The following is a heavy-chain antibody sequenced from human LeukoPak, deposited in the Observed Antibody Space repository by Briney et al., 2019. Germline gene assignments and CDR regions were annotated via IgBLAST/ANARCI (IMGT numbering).Heavy chain of an antibody. Sequence: SETLSLTCRVSGGSISTFYWSWIRQPPGKGLEWIGYIDYSGSAYYNPSLKSRVSMSVDTSTNQLSLKLSSVTAAGTAVYYCARRKGIGPYKDWFDPWGQGTLVTVSS. D-gene: IGHD1-1*01. CDR3: ARRKGIGPYKDWFDP. V-gene: IGHV4-59*08. CDR1: GGSISTFY. J-gene: IGHJ5*02. CDR2: IDYSGSA.